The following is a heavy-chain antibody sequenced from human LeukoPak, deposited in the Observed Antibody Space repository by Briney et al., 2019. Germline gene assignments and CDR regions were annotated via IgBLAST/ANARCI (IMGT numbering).Heavy chain of an antibody. J-gene: IGHJ3*02. Sequence: GGSLRLSCSASGFTFSSYAMHWVRQAPGKGLEYVSVISSNGGSTYYADSVKGRFTISRDNSKNTLYLQMSSLRAEDTAVYYCVKALSITMIVVVITSDAFDIWGQGTMVTVSS. CDR2: ISSNGGST. V-gene: IGHV3-64D*06. D-gene: IGHD3-22*01. CDR3: VKALSITMIVVVITSDAFDI. CDR1: GFTFSSYA.